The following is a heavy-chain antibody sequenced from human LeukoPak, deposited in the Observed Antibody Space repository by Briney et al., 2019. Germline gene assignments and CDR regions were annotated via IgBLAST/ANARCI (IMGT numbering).Heavy chain of an antibody. CDR1: GGSITSTTYY. CDR3: VRPVSDWAVNWVDP. Sequence: SETLSLTCTVSGGSITSTTYYWAWFRQPPGKGLEWIGSLYYDGRTFYSPSLKSRVTISGDTAKNHLSLKLNSMTAADTAVYYCVRPVSDWAVNWVDPWGQGILVTVSS. J-gene: IGHJ5*02. CDR2: LYYDGRT. V-gene: IGHV4-39*02. D-gene: IGHD2-21*02.